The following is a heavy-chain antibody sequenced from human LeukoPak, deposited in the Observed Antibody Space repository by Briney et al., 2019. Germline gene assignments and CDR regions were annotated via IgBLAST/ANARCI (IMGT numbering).Heavy chain of an antibody. V-gene: IGHV3-23*01. CDR3: AKDAIGQYRPYYFDC. CDR2: ISGSGESI. J-gene: IGHJ4*02. D-gene: IGHD3-16*02. CDR1: GFTFRSFA. Sequence: GGSLRRSCAASGFTFRSFAMSWVRQAPGKGLEWVSSISGSGESIYYADYVKGRFTVSRDNSKNTLNLQLNSLRAEDTAVYYCAKDAIGQYRPYYFDCWGQGTLVTVSS.